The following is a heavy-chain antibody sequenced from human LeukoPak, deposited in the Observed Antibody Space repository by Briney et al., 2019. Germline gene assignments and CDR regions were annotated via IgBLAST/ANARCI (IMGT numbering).Heavy chain of an antibody. V-gene: IGHV1-24*01. CDR2: FDPEDGET. J-gene: IGHJ2*01. Sequence: ATSVKVSCKVSGYTLTELSMHWVRQAPGKGLEWMGGFDPEDGETIYAQKFQGRVTMTEDTSTDTAYMELSSLGSEDTAVYYCATSEYSSSSSRYFDLWGRGTLVTVSS. CDR3: ATSEYSSSSSRYFDL. D-gene: IGHD6-6*01. CDR1: GYTLTELS.